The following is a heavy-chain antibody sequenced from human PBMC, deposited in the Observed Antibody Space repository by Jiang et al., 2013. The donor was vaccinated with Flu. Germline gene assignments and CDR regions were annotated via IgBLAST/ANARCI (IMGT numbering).Heavy chain of an antibody. J-gene: IGHJ3*01. CDR1: SLTTAGVG. V-gene: IGHV2-5*02. CDR2: IYWDADK. D-gene: IGHD7-27*01. Sequence: SLTTAGVGVAWIRPAPTERTLEWLALIYWDADKRYSPPLKSRLTITKDTSKNQVVLTMTNMDPVDTATYYCAHKGVWGYPGQTDAFNVWGQGTVVTVSS. CDR3: AHKGVWGYPGQTDAFNV.